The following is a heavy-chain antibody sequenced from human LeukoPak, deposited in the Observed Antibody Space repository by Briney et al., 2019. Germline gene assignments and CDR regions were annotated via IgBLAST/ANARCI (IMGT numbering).Heavy chain of an antibody. D-gene: IGHD6-13*01. Sequence: KPSETLSLTCTVSGRSISSYYWSWIRHPPGKGLEWIGYIYYSGSTNYTPYLKSRVTISLDTSKNQFSLKLSSVTAADTAVYYCARVRYSRVQLVPRYFHYWGERTLVTVSS. CDR2: IYYSGST. CDR3: ARVRYSRVQLVPRYFHY. J-gene: IGHJ4*02. CDR1: GRSISSYY. V-gene: IGHV4-59*01.